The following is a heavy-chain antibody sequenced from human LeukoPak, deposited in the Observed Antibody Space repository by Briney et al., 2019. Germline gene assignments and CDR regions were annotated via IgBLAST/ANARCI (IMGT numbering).Heavy chain of an antibody. CDR3: AREVRGDYFDF. CDR2: IHAGGTT. CDR1: GFTVSSNY. Sequence: GGSLRLSCTVSGFTVSSNYMNWVRQAPGKGLEWVSVIHAGGTTFYADSVKGRFTFSRDNSKNTLYLQMNSLRADDTAVYYCAREVRGDYFDFWGQGTLVTVSS. V-gene: IGHV3-53*01. J-gene: IGHJ4*02. D-gene: IGHD3-16*01.